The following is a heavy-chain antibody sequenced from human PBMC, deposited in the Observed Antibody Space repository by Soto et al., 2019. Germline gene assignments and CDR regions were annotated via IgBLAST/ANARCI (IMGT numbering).Heavy chain of an antibody. CDR1: GGSISSYY. CDR2: IYYSGST. V-gene: IGHV4-59*01. CDR3: ARVPLYYYGSGRVRENYMDV. Sequence: SETLSLTCTVSGGSISSYYWSWIRQPPGKGLEWIGYIYYSGSTNYNPSLKSRVTISVDTSKNQFSLKLSSVTAADTAVYYCARVPLYYYGSGRVRENYMDVWGKGTTVTVSS. D-gene: IGHD3-10*01. J-gene: IGHJ6*03.